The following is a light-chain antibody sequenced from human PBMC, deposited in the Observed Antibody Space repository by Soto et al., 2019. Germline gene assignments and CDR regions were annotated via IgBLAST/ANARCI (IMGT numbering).Light chain of an antibody. CDR3: CSSVGGPNWV. Sequence: QSALTQPASVSGSPGQSITISCTGTSIDVGSYDRVSWYQPHPVKAPTLLIFDVHKRPSGVSNRFSGSKSGNTASLTISGLQAEDEADYYRCSSVGGPNWVFGGGTKLTVL. CDR2: DVH. J-gene: IGLJ3*02. CDR1: SIDVGSYDR. V-gene: IGLV2-23*02.